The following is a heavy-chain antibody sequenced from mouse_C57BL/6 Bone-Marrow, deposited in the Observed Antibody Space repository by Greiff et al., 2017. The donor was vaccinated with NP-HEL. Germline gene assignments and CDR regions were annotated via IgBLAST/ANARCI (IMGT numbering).Heavy chain of an antibody. J-gene: IGHJ2*01. Sequence: EVQLQQSGPGLVKPSQSLSLTCSVTGYSITSGYNWNWIRQHPGNKLEWMGYKSYDGSNNYNQSLKNRIPITRDTSKNQFFLKLNSVTTEDTASYSCARKLGFDYWGQGTTLTVSS. CDR2: KSYDGSN. CDR3: ARKLGFDY. V-gene: IGHV3-6*01. CDR1: GYSITSGYN. D-gene: IGHD4-1*01.